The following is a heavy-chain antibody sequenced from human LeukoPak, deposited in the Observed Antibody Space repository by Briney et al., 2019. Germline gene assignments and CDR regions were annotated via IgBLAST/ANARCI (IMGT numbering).Heavy chain of an antibody. J-gene: IGHJ6*03. V-gene: IGHV4-34*01. CDR1: GGSFSGYY. CDR3: ARVPSGYDFWSGFYYYYHMDV. Sequence: SETLSLTCAVYGGSFSGYYWSWIRQPPGKGLEWIGEINHSGSTNYNPSLKSRVTISVDTSKNQFSLKLSSVTAADTAVYYCARVPSGYDFWSGFYYYYHMDVWGKGTTVTVSS. CDR2: INHSGST. D-gene: IGHD3-3*01.